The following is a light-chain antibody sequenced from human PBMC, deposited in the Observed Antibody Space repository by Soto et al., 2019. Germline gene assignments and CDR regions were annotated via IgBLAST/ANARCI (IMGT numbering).Light chain of an antibody. CDR2: AAS. CDR1: QSISSY. Sequence: DIQMTQSPSSLSASVGDRVTITCRASQSISSYLNWYQVQPGKAPKLLIYAASSLQSGVPSRFSGSGSGTDFTLTISSLQPEDFATYYCQQSYSTPQTFGQGAKVDIK. V-gene: IGKV1-39*01. CDR3: QQSYSTPQT. J-gene: IGKJ1*01.